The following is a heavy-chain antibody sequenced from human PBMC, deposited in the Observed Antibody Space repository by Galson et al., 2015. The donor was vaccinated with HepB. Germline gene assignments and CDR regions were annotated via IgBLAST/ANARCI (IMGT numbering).Heavy chain of an antibody. J-gene: IGHJ6*02. CDR3: ARGMTTVTRAYYGMDV. D-gene: IGHD4-17*01. CDR1: GGSISSYY. CDR2: IYYSGST. Sequence: ETLSLTCTVSGGSISSYYWSWIRQPPGKGLEWIRYIYYSGSTNYNPSLKSRVTISVDTSKNQFSLKLSSVTAADTAVYYCARGMTTVTRAYYGMDVWGQGTTVTVSS. V-gene: IGHV4-59*01.